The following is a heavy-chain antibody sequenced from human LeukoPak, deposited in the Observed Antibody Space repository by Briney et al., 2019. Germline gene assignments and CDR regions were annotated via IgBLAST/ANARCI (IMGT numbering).Heavy chain of an antibody. CDR1: GYTFTGHH. D-gene: IGHD6-13*01. CDR3: ARHSSSYLDY. J-gene: IGHJ4*02. V-gene: IGHV1-2*02. CDR2: INPDSGGT. Sequence: ASVTVSFTASGYTFTGHHMHWVRQAPGQGLEWMGWINPDSGGTRSAQNFQGRVTMTRDTSITTVYMELSRLGSDDTAVYHCARHSSSYLDYWGQGTLVAVSS.